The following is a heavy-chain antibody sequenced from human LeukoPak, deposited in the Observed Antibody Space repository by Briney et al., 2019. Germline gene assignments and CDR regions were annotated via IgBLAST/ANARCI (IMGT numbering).Heavy chain of an antibody. D-gene: IGHD1-1*01. CDR1: GFTFSTSW. V-gene: IGHV3-7*01. J-gene: IGHJ2*01. CDR2: IEKDGSAT. Sequence: PGGSLRLSCAASGFTFSTSWMTWVRQAPGKGLEWVAKIEKDGSATYYVDSMKGRFTVSRDNAANSLYLQMSNLGVEDTAVYSCARAGVTNQLGETYWYFDLWGRGTLVTVSS. CDR3: ARAGVTNQLGETYWYFDL.